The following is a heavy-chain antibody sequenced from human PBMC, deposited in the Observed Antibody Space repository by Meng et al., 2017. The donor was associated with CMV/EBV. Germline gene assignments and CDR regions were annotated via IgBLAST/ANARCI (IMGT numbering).Heavy chain of an antibody. CDR2: IYTSGST. Sequence: VQLQESGPGLVQPSETPSLTCTVSGGSISSYYWSWIRQPAGKGLEWIGRIYTSGSTNYNPSLKSRVTMSVDTSKNQFSLKLSSVTAADTAVYYCARGGLYYYDSSGHFDYWGQGTLVTVSS. CDR3: ARGGLYYYDSSGHFDY. V-gene: IGHV4-4*07. D-gene: IGHD3-22*01. J-gene: IGHJ4*02. CDR1: GGSISSYY.